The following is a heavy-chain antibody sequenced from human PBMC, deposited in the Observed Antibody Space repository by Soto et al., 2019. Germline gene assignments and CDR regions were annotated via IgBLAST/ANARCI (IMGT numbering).Heavy chain of an antibody. CDR2: INQSGST. D-gene: IGHD2-2*01. V-gene: IGHV4-34*01. CDR3: ARATVRVVGVMDV. Sequence: PSEILSLTCTVSGGSISSYYWSWIRQPPGKGLEWIGEINQSGSTNYNPSLRSRVTISVDTSMNQFSLKLSSVTAADTAVYYCARATVRVVGVMDVWGKGTTVTAPQ. J-gene: IGHJ6*04. CDR1: GGSISSYY.